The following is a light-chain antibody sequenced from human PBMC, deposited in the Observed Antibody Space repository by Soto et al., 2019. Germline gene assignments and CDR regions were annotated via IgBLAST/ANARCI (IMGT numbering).Light chain of an antibody. CDR1: QSVSSSY. Sequence: EIVMTQSPATLSVSPGERATLSCRASQSVSSSYLAWYQQKPGQAPRLLIYGASSRATGIPDRFSGSGSGTDFTLTITRLEPEDFAVYYCQHFSSPITFGQGTRLEIK. J-gene: IGKJ5*01. CDR3: QHFSSPIT. V-gene: IGKV3-20*01. CDR2: GAS.